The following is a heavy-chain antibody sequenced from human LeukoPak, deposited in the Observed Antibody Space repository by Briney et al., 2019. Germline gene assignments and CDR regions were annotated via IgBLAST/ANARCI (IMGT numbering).Heavy chain of an antibody. CDR3: ARDVTNSGSRRPASFYAFDI. Sequence: SVKVSCKASGGTFSSYAISWVRQAPGQGLECMGGIIPIFGTANYAQKFQGRVTITADESTSTAYMELSSLRSEDTAVYYCARDVTNSGSRRPASFYAFDIWGQGTMVTVSS. V-gene: IGHV1-69*01. CDR1: GGTFSSYA. D-gene: IGHD1-26*01. CDR2: IIPIFGTA. J-gene: IGHJ3*02.